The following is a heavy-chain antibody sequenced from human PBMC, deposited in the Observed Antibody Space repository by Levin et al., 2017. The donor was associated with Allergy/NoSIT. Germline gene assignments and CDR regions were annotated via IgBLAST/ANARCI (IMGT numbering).Heavy chain of an antibody. CDR3: AGKAAEITMIVYDAFDI. CDR2: ISYDGSNK. D-gene: IGHD3-22*01. CDR1: GFTFSSYA. J-gene: IGHJ3*02. V-gene: IGHV3-30*04. Sequence: PGGSLRLSCAASGFTFSSYAMHWVRQAPGTGLEWVSVISYDGSNKYYADSVKGRFTIFRDNSKNTLYLQMNSLRAEDTAVYYCAGKAAEITMIVYDAFDIWGQGTMVTVSS.